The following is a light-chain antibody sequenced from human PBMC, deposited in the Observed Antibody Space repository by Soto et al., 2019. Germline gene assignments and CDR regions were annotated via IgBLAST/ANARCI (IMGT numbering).Light chain of an antibody. V-gene: IGKV3-15*01. CDR3: QRYNDWPLT. Sequence: IVMTQSPVTLSVSPWERVTLSFRASQSVSSNLAWYQQKPGQAPSLLIYGAFTRATGIPARFSGTGSGTEFTLTISSLQSEDFALYYCQRYNDWPLTFGQGTKVDIK. J-gene: IGKJ1*01. CDR1: QSVSSN. CDR2: GAF.